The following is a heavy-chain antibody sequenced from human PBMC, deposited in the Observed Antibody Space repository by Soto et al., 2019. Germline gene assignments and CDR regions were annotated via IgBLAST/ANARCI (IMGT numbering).Heavy chain of an antibody. CDR2: ISHSGNT. V-gene: IGHV4-59*08. CDR1: DGSITSYH. Sequence: PSETLSLTCTLSDGSITSYHCSWIRQPPGKGLVWVGYISHSGNTNYNPSLESRVTMSVDTSKNQFSLKLSSVTAADTAVYYCARTHNGDYGYGMDVWGQGTTVTVSS. D-gene: IGHD4-17*01. CDR3: ARTHNGDYGYGMDV. J-gene: IGHJ6*02.